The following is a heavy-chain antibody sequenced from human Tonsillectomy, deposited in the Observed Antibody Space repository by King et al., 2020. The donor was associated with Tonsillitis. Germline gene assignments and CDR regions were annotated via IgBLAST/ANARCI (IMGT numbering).Heavy chain of an antibody. V-gene: IGHV3-23*04. Sequence: VQLVESGGGLVQPGGSLRLSCAASGFTFSSYAMSWVRQAPGKGLEWGSAISVSGETTYYADSVKCRFTISRDNSKNTLYLQMNSLRAEDTAVYYCAKRWGGRRDCYNYPSDWGQGTLVTVFS. J-gene: IGHJ4*02. CDR1: GFTFSSYA. CDR2: ISVSGETT. D-gene: IGHD5-24*01. CDR3: AKRWGGRRDCYNYPSD.